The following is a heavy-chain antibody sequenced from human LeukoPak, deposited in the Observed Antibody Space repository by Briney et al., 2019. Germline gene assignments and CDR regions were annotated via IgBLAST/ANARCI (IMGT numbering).Heavy chain of an antibody. J-gene: IGHJ4*02. D-gene: IGHD6-19*01. V-gene: IGHV4-59*01. CDR2: IYYSGST. Sequence: SETLSLTCTVSGGSISSYYWSWIRQPPGKGLEWIGYIYYSGSTNYNPPLKSRVTISVDTSENQFSLKLSSVTAADTAVYYCARSEVAGIDYWGQGTLVTVSS. CDR3: ARSEVAGIDY. CDR1: GGSISSYY.